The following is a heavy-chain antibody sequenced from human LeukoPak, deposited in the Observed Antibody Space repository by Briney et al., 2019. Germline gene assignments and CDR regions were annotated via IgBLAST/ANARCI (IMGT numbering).Heavy chain of an antibody. J-gene: IGHJ6*02. CDR2: ISSSGTTI. CDR3: ARDRNFGVFTKKGLDV. V-gene: IGHV3-48*01. Sequence: PGGSLRLSCIVSGFIFSDYGMSWVRQAPGKGLTWISYISSSGTTIYQRDSVKGRFTISRDKGKNSLYLQMNSLRAEDTAVYYCARDRNFGVFTKKGLDVWGQGTTVTVSS. CDR1: GFIFSDYG. D-gene: IGHD3-3*01.